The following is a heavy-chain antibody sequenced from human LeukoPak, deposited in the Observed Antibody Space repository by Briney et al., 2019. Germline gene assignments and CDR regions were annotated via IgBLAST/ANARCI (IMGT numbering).Heavy chain of an antibody. V-gene: IGHV1-2*06. J-gene: IGHJ3*02. D-gene: IGHD7-27*01. CDR3: ARDLLWGEHGFDI. Sequence: ASVKVSCKASGYTFTGYYMHWVRQAPGRGLEWMGRINPNSGGTNYAQKFRGRVTMTRDTSISTAYMELSRLRSDDTAVYYCARDLLWGEHGFDIWGQGTMVTVSS. CDR1: GYTFTGYY. CDR2: INPNSGGT.